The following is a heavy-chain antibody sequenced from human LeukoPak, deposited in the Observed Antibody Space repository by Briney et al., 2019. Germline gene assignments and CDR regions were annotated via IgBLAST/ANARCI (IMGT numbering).Heavy chain of an antibody. D-gene: IGHD3-22*01. CDR3: ARLRRTSDSSGYYYYYDY. V-gene: IGHV3-21*01. J-gene: IGHJ4*02. Sequence: GGSLRLSCAASGLGFSSFSFNWIRQAPGKGLEWVSSITPTTSYIYYADSVRGRLTISRENAKNSLYLQMNSLRAEDTAVYYCARLRRTSDSSGYYYYYDYWGQGTLVTVSP. CDR2: ITPTTSYI. CDR1: GLGFSSFS.